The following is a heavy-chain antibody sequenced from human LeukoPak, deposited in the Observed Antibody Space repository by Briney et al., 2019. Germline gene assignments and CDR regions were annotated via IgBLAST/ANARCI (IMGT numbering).Heavy chain of an antibody. CDR1: GGSFSGYY. Sequence: SETLSLTCAVYGGSFSGYYWSWIRQPPGKGLEWIGEINHSGSTNYNPSLKSRVAISVDTSKNQSSLKLSSVTAADTAVYYCARGGGYCSSASCYWAGWGQGTLVIVSS. CDR2: INHSGST. D-gene: IGHD2-2*01. CDR3: ARGGGYCSSASCYWAG. J-gene: IGHJ4*02. V-gene: IGHV4-34*01.